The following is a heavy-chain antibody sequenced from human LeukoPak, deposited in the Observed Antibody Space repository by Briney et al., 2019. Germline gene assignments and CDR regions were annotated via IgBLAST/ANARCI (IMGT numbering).Heavy chain of an antibody. J-gene: IGHJ6*03. CDR3: AKAGPEVPSYVYYYIDV. Sequence: PGGSLRLSCAASGLTFSNYAMTWVRQAPGKGLEWVSGISGSGGSTYYADSVKGRFTISRDNSTNTLYLEMNSLRAEDTAIYYCAKAGPEVPSYVYYYIDVWRKGSTVTVSS. D-gene: IGHD2-2*01. CDR2: ISGSGGST. V-gene: IGHV3-23*01. CDR1: GLTFSNYA.